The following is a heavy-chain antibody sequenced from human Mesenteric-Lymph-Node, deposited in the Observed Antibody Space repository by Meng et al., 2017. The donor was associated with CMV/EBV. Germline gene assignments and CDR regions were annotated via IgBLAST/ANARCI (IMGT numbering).Heavy chain of an antibody. CDR2: MNPNSGNT. V-gene: IGHV1-8*02. CDR3: ARGESYYGYYYYYGMDV. J-gene: IGHJ6*02. Sequence: ASVKVSCKASGGTFSSYAISWVRQATGQGLEWMGWMNPNSGNTGYAQKFQGRVTMTRNTSISTAYMELSSLRSEDTAVYYCARGESYYGYYYYYGMDVWGQGTTVTVSS. D-gene: IGHD1-26*01. CDR1: GGTFSSYA.